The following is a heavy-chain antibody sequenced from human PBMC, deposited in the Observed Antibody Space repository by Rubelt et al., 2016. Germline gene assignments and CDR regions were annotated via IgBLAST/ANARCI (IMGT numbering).Heavy chain of an antibody. CDR2: ISGSGGST. CDR3: GRAGDGGSTIVGVGLPAGMDV. CDR1: GFTFSSYG. Sequence: QVQLVESGGSVVQPGRSLRLSCAASGFTFSSYGMHWVRQAPGTGLESVSAISGSGGSTYYADSVKGRLTILREHAKNSLLLHMNVRVGEDTAVYYCGRAGDGGSTIVGVGLPAGMDVWGQGTTVTVSS. V-gene: IGHV3-NL1*01. D-gene: IGHD3-3*01. J-gene: IGHJ6*02.